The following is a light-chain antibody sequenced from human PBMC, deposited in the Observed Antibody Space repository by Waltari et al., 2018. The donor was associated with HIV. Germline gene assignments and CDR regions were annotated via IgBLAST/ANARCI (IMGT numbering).Light chain of an antibody. J-gene: IGLJ3*02. V-gene: IGLV2-14*03. Sequence: QSALAQPASVSGSPGQSITISCTGTTSDVGTYNYVSWYQQHPGKGPKLVIFDVSHRPYGISYRFSGSRSGNTASLTISGLRAEDEADYFCSSYSTNTNNSPWVFGGGTKVTVL. CDR3: SSYSTNTNNSPWV. CDR1: TSDVGTYNY. CDR2: DVS.